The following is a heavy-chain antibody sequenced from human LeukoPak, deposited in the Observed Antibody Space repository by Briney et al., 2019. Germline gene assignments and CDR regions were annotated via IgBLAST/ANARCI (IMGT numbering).Heavy chain of an antibody. CDR3: VSFYETY. V-gene: IGHV3-74*01. J-gene: IGHJ4*02. CDR2: INSDGSWT. D-gene: IGHD2/OR15-2a*01. CDR1: GNYW. Sequence: GGSLRLSCAASGNYWMHWIRQVPGKGLVWVSHINSDGSWTSYADSVKGRFTISKDNAKNTVYLQMNSLRAEDTAVYYCVSFYETYWGRGTLVTVSS.